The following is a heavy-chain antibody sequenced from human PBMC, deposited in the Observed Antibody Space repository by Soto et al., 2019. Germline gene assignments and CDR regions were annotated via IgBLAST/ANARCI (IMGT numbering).Heavy chain of an antibody. CDR1: GYTFTSYG. CDR3: LYLAHFGGGPDRESFQH. V-gene: IGHV1-18*01. D-gene: IGHD3-3*02. J-gene: IGHJ1*01. Sequence: ASVKVSCKASGYTFTSYGISWVRQAPGQGLEWMGWISAYNGNTNYAQKLQGRVTMTTDTSTSTAYMELRSLRSDDTAVYYCLYLAHFGGGPDRESFQHWGQGTRVTVS. CDR2: ISAYNGNT.